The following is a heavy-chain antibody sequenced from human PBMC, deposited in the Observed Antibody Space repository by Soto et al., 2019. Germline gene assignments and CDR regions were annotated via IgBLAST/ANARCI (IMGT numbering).Heavy chain of an antibody. Sequence: GSLRLSCAASGFTFSSAWLSWVRQAPGKGLEWVGRIKSKTDGGTTDYAAPVKGRFTLSRDDSKDTLYLQMNSLKSEDTAVYYCAKDGSHNFDYWGQGTLVTVSS. D-gene: IGHD1-26*01. CDR1: GFTFSSAW. J-gene: IGHJ4*02. V-gene: IGHV3-15*07. CDR3: AKDGSHNFDY. CDR2: IKSKTDGGTT.